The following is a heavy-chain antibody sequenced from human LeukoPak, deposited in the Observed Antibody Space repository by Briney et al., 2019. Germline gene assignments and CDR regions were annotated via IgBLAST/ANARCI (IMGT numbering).Heavy chain of an antibody. CDR1: GGSISSYY. D-gene: IGHD1-26*01. CDR3: ARHLSSSYCPFDF. Sequence: PSETLSLTGTVSGGSISSYYWSGLRQPPGKGLEWIGYIYYSGSTSYNPSLKSRVTISVDTSKNQFSLKLNSVTAANTAVYYCARHLSSSYCPFDFWGQGTLVTVSS. CDR2: IYYSGST. V-gene: IGHV4-59*08. J-gene: IGHJ4*02.